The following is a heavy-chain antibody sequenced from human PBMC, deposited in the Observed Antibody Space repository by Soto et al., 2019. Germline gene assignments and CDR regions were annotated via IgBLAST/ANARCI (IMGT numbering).Heavy chain of an antibody. CDR3: AKNLVAWFDP. D-gene: IGHD2-8*02. J-gene: IGHJ5*02. Sequence: PSETLSLTCAVSSYSISSYYYWGWIRQPPGKGLEWIGNIYHSGTTYYNPSLKSRVTISVDTSKNQFSLKLSSVTAADTAVYYCAKNLVAWFDPWGQGTLVTVSS. V-gene: IGHV4-38-2*01. CDR1: SYSISSYYY. CDR2: IYHSGTT.